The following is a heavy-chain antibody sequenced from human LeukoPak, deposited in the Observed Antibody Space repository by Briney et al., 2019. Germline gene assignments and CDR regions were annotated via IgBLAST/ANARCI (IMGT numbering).Heavy chain of an antibody. V-gene: IGHV4-4*07. CDR1: GGSLSSYY. J-gene: IGHJ6*03. D-gene: IGHD3-10*01. CDR2: IYTSGST. CDR3: ARGRIIRGTNYYMDV. Sequence: SETLSLTCTVSGGSLSSYYWSWIRQPAGEGLEWIGRIYTSGSTNYNPSLKSRVTMSVDTSKNQFSLKLSSVTAADTAVYYCARGRIIRGTNYYMDVWGKGTTVTISS.